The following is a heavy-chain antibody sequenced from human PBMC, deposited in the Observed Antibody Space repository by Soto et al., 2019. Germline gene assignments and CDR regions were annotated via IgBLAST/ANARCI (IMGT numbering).Heavy chain of an antibody. Sequence: PGGSLRLSCAASGFTFSSYAMNWVRQAPGKGLEWVSSISSRSTFINYADSVKGRFTISRDNDKGLVYLQMNSLRAEDTAVYYCARDPPLSMIVVVGVDDFWGQGTLVTVSS. V-gene: IGHV3-21*06. CDR2: ISSRSTFI. CDR3: ARDPPLSMIVVVGVDDF. D-gene: IGHD3-22*01. J-gene: IGHJ4*02. CDR1: GFTFSSYA.